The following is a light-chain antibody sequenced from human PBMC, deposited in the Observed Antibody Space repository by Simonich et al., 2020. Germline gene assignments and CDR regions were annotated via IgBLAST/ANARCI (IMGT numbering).Light chain of an antibody. J-gene: IGLJ3*02. CDR2: DVS. CDR1: RSDVGGYNY. Sequence: SALTQPRSVSGSPGQSVTISCTGTRSDVGGYNYVSWYQQHPGKAPKLMIYDVSKRPSGVPVRFSGSKSGNTASLTISGLQAEDEADYYCCSYAGSYTFVFGGGTKLTVL. CDR3: CSYAGSYTFV. V-gene: IGLV2-11*01.